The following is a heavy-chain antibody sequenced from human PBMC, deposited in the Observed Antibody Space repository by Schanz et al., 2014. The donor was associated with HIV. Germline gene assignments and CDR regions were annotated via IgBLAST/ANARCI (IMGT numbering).Heavy chain of an antibody. J-gene: IGHJ6*02. CDR1: RFTFGDYA. D-gene: IGHD3-10*01. CDR2: IKSKAYGGTT. Sequence: EVQLVESGGGLVKPGRSLRLSCAASRFTFGDYAMSWVRQAPGKGLEWVGFIKSKAYGGTTDYAASVKDRFTISRDDSKSTVYLQMNNLKSEDTAVYYCTRVVTRWFGEAHNAMDVWGQGTTVTVSS. V-gene: IGHV3-49*04. CDR3: TRVVTRWFGEAHNAMDV.